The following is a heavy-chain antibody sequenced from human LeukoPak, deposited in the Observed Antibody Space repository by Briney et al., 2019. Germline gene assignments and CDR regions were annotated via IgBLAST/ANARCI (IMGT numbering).Heavy chain of an antibody. CDR3: ARDPSRYDSRAPRNWFDP. Sequence: SETLSLTCTVSGGSISSYYWSWIRQPAGKGLEWIGRIYTSGSTNYNPSLKSRVTMSVDTSKNQFSLKLSSVTAADTAVYYCARDPSRYDSRAPRNWFDPWGQGTLVTVSS. D-gene: IGHD3-22*01. CDR2: IYTSGST. V-gene: IGHV4-4*07. CDR1: GGSISSYY. J-gene: IGHJ5*02.